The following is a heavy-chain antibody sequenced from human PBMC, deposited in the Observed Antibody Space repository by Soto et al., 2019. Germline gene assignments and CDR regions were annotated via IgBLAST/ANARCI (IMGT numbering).Heavy chain of an antibody. V-gene: IGHV4-30-4*01. Sequence: QVQLQESGPGLVKPSQTLSLTCTVSGRSISSGDYYWSWIRQPPGKGLEWIGYIYYSGSTYYNPSLVSRLTMSVETSKNQFSLKLRSVTAADTAVYYCAIGITMVRGVIIQYFQLWGQGTLVTVSS. CDR3: AIGITMVRGVIIQYFQL. D-gene: IGHD3-10*01. CDR2: IYYSGST. CDR1: GRSISSGDYY. J-gene: IGHJ1*01.